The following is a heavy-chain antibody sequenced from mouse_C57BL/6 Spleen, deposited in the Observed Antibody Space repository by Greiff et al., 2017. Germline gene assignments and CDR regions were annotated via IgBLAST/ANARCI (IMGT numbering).Heavy chain of an antibody. CDR3: ARGDDGYSYYYAMDY. V-gene: IGHV1-59*01. J-gene: IGHJ4*01. CDR2: IDPSDSYT. Sequence: VKLQQPGAELVRPGTSVKLSCKASGYTFTSYWMHWVKQRPGQGLEWIGVIDPSDSYTNYNQKFKGKATLTVDTSSSTAYMQLSSLTSEDSAVYYGARGDDGYSYYYAMDYWGQGTSVTVSS. D-gene: IGHD2-3*01. CDR1: GYTFTSYW.